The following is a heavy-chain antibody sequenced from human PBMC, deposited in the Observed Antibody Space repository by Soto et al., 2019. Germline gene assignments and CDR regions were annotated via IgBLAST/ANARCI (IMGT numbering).Heavy chain of an antibody. V-gene: IGHV4-59*01. D-gene: IGHD1-26*01. CDR2: IYYTGDT. CDR1: GDSISTYY. Sequence: SETLSLTCTVSGDSISTYYWHWIRLPPGKGLEWIGYIYYTGDTNYNPSLKSRVTISLDTSKNQFSLKLSSVTAADTAVYYCAGDPSGHPPLYRFDPWGQGTLVTVSS. CDR3: AGDPSGHPPLYRFDP. J-gene: IGHJ5*02.